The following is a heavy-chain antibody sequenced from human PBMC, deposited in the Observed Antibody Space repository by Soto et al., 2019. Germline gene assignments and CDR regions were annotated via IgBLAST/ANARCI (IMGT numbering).Heavy chain of an antibody. CDR2: INHSGGT. Sequence: QVRLQQWGAGLLKPSETLALTCAVHGGSFRGYYWSWIRQPPGKGLEGIGEINHSGGTNYNPSLKSRVSISVDASKHQFSLQLSSVTAADTAVYYCARLWSSNEGSSWGQGTLVAVSS. J-gene: IGHJ4*02. CDR3: ARLWSSNEGSS. V-gene: IGHV4-34*01. CDR1: GGSFRGYY. D-gene: IGHD2-21*01.